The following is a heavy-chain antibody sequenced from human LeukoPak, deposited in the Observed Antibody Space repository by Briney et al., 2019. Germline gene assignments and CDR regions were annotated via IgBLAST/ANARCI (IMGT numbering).Heavy chain of an antibody. J-gene: IGHJ3*02. CDR2: IYSGGST. V-gene: IGHV3-66*01. Sequence: GGSLRLSCAASGFTVSSNYMSWVRHAPGKGLEWVSIIYSGGSTYYADSVKGRFTISRDNSKNTLYLQMNSLRAEDTAVYYCARRRIAAAGSDAFDIWGQGTMVTVSS. CDR3: ARRRIAAAGSDAFDI. CDR1: GFTVSSNY. D-gene: IGHD6-13*01.